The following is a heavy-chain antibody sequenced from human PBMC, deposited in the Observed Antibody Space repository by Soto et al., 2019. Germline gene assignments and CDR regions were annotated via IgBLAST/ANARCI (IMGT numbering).Heavy chain of an antibody. CDR1: LFTFSIYS. Sequence: GGSLRRSCEASLFTFSIYSLNCVRQSEGKGLEWVSYIGGVGSARYYADSVKGRFTISRDNAKNSVFLQMNSLKVEDTAVYYCARDLGDYDSTGYFDSWGQGTLVTVSS. V-gene: IGHV3-48*01. CDR3: ARDLGDYDSTGYFDS. D-gene: IGHD3-22*01. CDR2: IGGVGSAR. J-gene: IGHJ4*02.